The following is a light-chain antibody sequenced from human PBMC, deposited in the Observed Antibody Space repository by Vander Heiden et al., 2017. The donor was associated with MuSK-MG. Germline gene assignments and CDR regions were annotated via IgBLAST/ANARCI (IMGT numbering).Light chain of an antibody. CDR1: SSDVGSYNL. V-gene: IGLV2-23*01. CDR2: EGS. Sequence: PGQSITISCTGTSSDVGSYNLVSWYQQHPGKAPKLMSYEGSKRPSGVSNRFSGSKSGNTASLTISGLQAEDEADYYCCSYAGSSTVVFGGGTKLTVL. J-gene: IGLJ2*01. CDR3: CSYAGSSTVV.